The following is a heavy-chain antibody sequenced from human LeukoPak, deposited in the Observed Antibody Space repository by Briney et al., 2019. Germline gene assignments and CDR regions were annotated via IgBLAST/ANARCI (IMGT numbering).Heavy chain of an antibody. CDR2: ISYDGSNK. CDR1: GFTFSSYA. J-gene: IGHJ3*02. Sequence: GGSLRLSCAASGFTFSSYAMHWVRQAPGKGLEWVAVISYDGSNKYYADSVKGRFTISRYNSKNTLYLQMNSLRAEDTAVYYCAREDEIDAFDIWGQGTMVTVSS. CDR3: AREDEIDAFDI. V-gene: IGHV3-30-3*01.